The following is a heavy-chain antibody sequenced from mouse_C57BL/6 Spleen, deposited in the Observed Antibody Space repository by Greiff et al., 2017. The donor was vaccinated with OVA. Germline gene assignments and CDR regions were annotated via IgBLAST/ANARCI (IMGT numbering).Heavy chain of an antibody. CDR2: ISDGGSYT. J-gene: IGHJ1*03. CDR3: ARDGDYYGSSYPWYFDV. D-gene: IGHD1-1*01. V-gene: IGHV5-4*01. Sequence: EVMLVESGGGLVKPGGSLKLSCAASGFTFSSYAMSWVRQTPEKRLEWVATISDGGSYTYYPDNVKGRFTISRDNAKNNLYLQMSHLKSEDTAMYYCARDGDYYGSSYPWYFDVWGTGTTVTVSS. CDR1: GFTFSSYA.